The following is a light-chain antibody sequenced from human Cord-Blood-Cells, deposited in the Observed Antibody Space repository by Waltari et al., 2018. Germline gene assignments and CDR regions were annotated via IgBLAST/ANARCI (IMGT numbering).Light chain of an antibody. Sequence: DIVMTQSPLSLPATPVEQASISCRSSQSLLHSNGYNYLDWYLQKPGQSPQLLIYLGSNRASGVPDRFSGSGSGTDFTLKISRVEAEDVGVYYCMQALQTPWTFGQGTKVEIK. J-gene: IGKJ1*01. CDR1: QSLLHSNGYNY. CDR3: MQALQTPWT. CDR2: LGS. V-gene: IGKV2-28*01.